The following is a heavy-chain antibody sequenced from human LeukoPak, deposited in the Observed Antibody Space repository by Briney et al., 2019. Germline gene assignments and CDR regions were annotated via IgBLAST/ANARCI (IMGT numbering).Heavy chain of an antibody. D-gene: IGHD6-13*01. CDR3: ARLGPEYSSTWSNDAFAI. Sequence: PSETLSLTCTVSGGSISSSTYYWGWIRQPPGKGLEWIGNIFYSGSTYYHPSLKSRVTISVDTSKNQFSLKLSSVTAAQTTRYYCARLGPEYSSTWSNDAFAIWGQGTVVTVSS. CDR2: IFYSGST. J-gene: IGHJ3*02. CDR1: GGSISSSTYY. V-gene: IGHV4-39*01.